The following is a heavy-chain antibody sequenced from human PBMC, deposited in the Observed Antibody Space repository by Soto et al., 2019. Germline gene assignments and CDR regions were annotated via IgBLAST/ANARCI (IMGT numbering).Heavy chain of an antibody. CDR1: GFTVSGNY. CDR3: AREDPIRRSGELFRNAFDI. CDR2: IYSGGST. Sequence: PGGSLRLSCATSGFTVSGNYMTWVRQAPGKGLEWVSVIYSGGSTYYADSVRGRFTISRDNSNNTLYLQMNSLRAEDTAVYYCAREDPIRRSGELFRNAFDIWGHGTMVTVSS. J-gene: IGHJ3*02. D-gene: IGHD3-10*01. V-gene: IGHV3-53*01.